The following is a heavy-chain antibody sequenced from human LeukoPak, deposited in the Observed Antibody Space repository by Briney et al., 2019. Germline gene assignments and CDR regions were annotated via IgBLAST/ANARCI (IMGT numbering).Heavy chain of an antibody. J-gene: IGHJ3*02. D-gene: IGHD6-19*01. CDR1: GFTFSSYG. Sequence: GGSLRLSCAASGFTFSSYGMHWVRQAPGKGLEWVAVISYDGNNKYYADSVKGRFTISRDNSKNTLYLQMNSLRAEDTALYYCAKFSHAVASLLDAFDIWGQGTMVTVSS. CDR3: AKFSHAVASLLDAFDI. V-gene: IGHV3-30*18. CDR2: ISYDGNNK.